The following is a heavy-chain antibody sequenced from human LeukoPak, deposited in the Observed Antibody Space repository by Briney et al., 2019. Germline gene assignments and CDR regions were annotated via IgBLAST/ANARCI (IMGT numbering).Heavy chain of an antibody. V-gene: IGHV3-7*03. J-gene: IGHJ6*02. Sequence: GGSLRLSCAASGFALSSHWMTWVRQVPGRGPEWVANVNRDGSETYYLDSVKGRFTISKDNAKNSLYLQMNSLRTEDTALYHCARNNGMDVWGQGTTVIVSS. CDR2: VNRDGSET. CDR3: ARNNGMDV. CDR1: GFALSSHW.